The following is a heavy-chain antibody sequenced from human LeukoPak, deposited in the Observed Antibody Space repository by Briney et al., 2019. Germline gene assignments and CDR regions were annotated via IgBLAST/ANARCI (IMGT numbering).Heavy chain of an antibody. CDR1: GFTFSSYW. D-gene: IGHD5-24*01. V-gene: IGHV3-7*01. Sequence: GGSLRLSCAASGFTFSSYWMNWVRQAPGKGLEWVANIKEDGSEKYYVDSVKGRLTISRDNAKNSLYLQMNSLRAEDTAVYYCARDNSVRDEAWWFNPWGQGTLVTVSS. CDR3: ARDNSVRDEAWWFNP. CDR2: IKEDGSEK. J-gene: IGHJ5*02.